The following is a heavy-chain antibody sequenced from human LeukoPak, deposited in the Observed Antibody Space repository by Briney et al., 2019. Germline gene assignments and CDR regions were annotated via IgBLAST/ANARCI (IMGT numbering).Heavy chain of an antibody. V-gene: IGHV3-7*01. J-gene: IGHJ4*02. Sequence: QTGGSLRLSCAASGFTFSNYWMSWVRQAPGKGLKWVANIKQDGSEIYYVDSVKGRFTHSRDNARNSLFLQMNSLRAEDTAVYYCVRDGRTGWHFDYWGQGALVTVSS. D-gene: IGHD6-19*01. CDR3: VRDGRTGWHFDY. CDR2: IKQDGSEI. CDR1: GFTFSNYW.